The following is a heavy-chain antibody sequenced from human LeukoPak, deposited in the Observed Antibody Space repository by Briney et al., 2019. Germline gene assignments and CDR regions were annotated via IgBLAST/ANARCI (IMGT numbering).Heavy chain of an antibody. Sequence: ASVKVSCKASGYTFTSYGISWVRQASGQGLEWMGWISAYNGNTNYAQKLQGRVTMTTDTSTSTAYMELRSLRSDDTAVYYCARDRAVAGLRPFDYWGQGTLVTVSS. CDR3: ARDRAVAGLRPFDY. CDR1: GYTFTSYG. CDR2: ISAYNGNT. J-gene: IGHJ4*02. D-gene: IGHD6-19*01. V-gene: IGHV1-18*01.